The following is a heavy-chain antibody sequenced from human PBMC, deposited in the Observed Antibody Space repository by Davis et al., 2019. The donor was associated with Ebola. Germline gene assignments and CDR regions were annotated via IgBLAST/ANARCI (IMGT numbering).Heavy chain of an antibody. V-gene: IGHV1-18*04. CDR2: ISAYNGNT. CDR3: ARAGPSEMTTSIFDY. Sequence: ASVKVSCKASGYTFTGYYMHWVRQAPGQGLEWMGWISAYNGNTNYAQKFQGRVTITADESTSTAYMELSSLRSEDTAVYYCARAGPSEMTTSIFDYWGQGTLVTVSS. D-gene: IGHD5-24*01. CDR1: GYTFTGYY. J-gene: IGHJ4*02.